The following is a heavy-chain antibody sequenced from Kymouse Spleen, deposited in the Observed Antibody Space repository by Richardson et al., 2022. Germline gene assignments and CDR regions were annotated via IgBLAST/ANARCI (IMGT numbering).Heavy chain of an antibody. CDR3: ARDNWNPDYYYGMDV. CDR2: INHSGST. Sequence: QVQLQQWGAGLLKPSETLSLTCAVYGGSFSGYYWSWIRQPPGKGLEWIGEINHSGSTNYNPSLKSRVTISVDTSKNQFSLKLSSVTAADTAVYYCARDNWNPDYYYGMDVWGQGTTVTVSS. D-gene: IGHD1-20*01,IGHD1-7*01. V-gene: IGHV4-34*01. CDR1: GGSFSGYY. J-gene: IGHJ6*02.